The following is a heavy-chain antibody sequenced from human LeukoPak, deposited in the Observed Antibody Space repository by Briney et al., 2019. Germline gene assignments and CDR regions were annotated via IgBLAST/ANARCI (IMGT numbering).Heavy chain of an antibody. CDR2: INHSGST. J-gene: IGHJ4*02. V-gene: IGHV4-38-2*02. Sequence: SETLSLTCAVSGYSISSGYYWGWIRQPPGKGLEWIGEINHSGSTNYNPSLKSRVTISVDTSKNQFSLELSSVTAADTAVYYCARDGGVVAASIGILDYWGQGTLVTVSS. CDR3: ARDGGVVAASIGILDY. D-gene: IGHD2-15*01. CDR1: GYSISSGYY.